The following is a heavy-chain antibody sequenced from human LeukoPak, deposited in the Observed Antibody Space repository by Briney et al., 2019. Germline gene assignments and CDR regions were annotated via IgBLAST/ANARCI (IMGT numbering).Heavy chain of an antibody. D-gene: IGHD3-10*01. Sequence: PSETLSLTCTFSGGSISSGGYYWSWIRQHPGKGLEWIGYIYYSGSTYYNPSLKSRVTISVDTSKNQFSLKLSSVTAADTAVYYCARDYYGSGRYYYYYMDVWGKGTTVTVSS. CDR1: GGSISSGGYY. V-gene: IGHV4-31*03. J-gene: IGHJ6*03. CDR3: ARDYYGSGRYYYYYMDV. CDR2: IYYSGST.